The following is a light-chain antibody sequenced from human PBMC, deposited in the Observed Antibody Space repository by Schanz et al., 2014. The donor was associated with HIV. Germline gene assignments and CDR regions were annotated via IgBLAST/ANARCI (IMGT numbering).Light chain of an antibody. V-gene: IGKV1-5*03. CDR1: QTIYSW. Sequence: DIQMTQSPSTLSASVGDRVTITCRASQTIYSWLAWYQQKPGRAPNLLIYQASTLETGVPSRFSGSGSGTEFTLANSSLQPDDFATYYCQQSNTFPYTFGQGTKLEIK. CDR2: QAS. CDR3: QQSNTFPYT. J-gene: IGKJ2*01.